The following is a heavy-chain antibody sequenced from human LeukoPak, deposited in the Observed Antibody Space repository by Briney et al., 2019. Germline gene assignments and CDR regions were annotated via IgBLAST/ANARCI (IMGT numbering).Heavy chain of an antibody. J-gene: IGHJ4*02. D-gene: IGHD1-1*01. CDR2: IYHSGST. CDR1: GGSISSGGYY. V-gene: IGHV4-30-2*01. Sequence: PSETLSLTCTVSGGSISSGGYYWSWIRQPPGKGLEWIGYIYHSGSTYYNPSLKSRVTISVDRSKNQFSLKLSSVTAADTAVYYCARGLNGVDYWGQGTLVTVSS. CDR3: ARGLNGVDY.